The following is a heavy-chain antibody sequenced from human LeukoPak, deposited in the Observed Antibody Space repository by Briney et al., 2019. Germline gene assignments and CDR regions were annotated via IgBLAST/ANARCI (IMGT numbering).Heavy chain of an antibody. Sequence: PGGSLRLSCAASGFTFSSYWMSWVRQAPGKGLEWVSVIYSGGSTYYADSVKGRFTISRDNSKNTLYLQMNSLRAEDTAVYYCARGGTVTLYYYYYMDVWGKGTTVTVSS. CDR3: ARGGTVTLYYYYYMDV. D-gene: IGHD4-17*01. CDR2: IYSGGST. CDR1: GFTFSSYW. V-gene: IGHV3-53*01. J-gene: IGHJ6*03.